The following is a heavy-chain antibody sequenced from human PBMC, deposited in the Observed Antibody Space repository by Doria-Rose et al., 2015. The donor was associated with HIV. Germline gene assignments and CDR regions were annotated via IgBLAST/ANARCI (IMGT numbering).Heavy chain of an antibody. CDR2: IFYTGST. CDR3: ARVLSGTYDY. Sequence: QVQLQQWGPGLVKPSETLSLTCSVSGGSISHYYWSWIRQPPGKGLEYIGDIFYTGSTNYSPSLKSRVSISIDTSKNEFSLRLSSVTAADTAVYYCARVLSGTYDYWGQGTLVTVSS. V-gene: IGHV4-59*01. J-gene: IGHJ4*02. CDR1: GGSISHYY. D-gene: IGHD1-26*01.